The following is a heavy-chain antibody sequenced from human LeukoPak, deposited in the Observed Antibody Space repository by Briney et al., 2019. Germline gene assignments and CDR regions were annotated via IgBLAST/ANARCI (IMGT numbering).Heavy chain of an antibody. CDR3: ARGFYVQNTRWEKNIDVFDI. D-gene: IGHD1-26*01. V-gene: IGHV4-39*01. J-gene: IGHJ3*02. CDR1: GGSISSSSYY. Sequence: SETLSLTCTVSGGSISSSSYYWGWIRQPPGKGLEWIGSIYYSGSTYYNPSLKSRVTISVDTSKNQFSLKLSSVTAADTAVYYCARGFYVQNTRWEKNIDVFDIWGPGTMVTVSS. CDR2: IYYSGST.